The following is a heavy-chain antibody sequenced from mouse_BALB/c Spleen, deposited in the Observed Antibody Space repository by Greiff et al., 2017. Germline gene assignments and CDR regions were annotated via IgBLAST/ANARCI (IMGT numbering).Heavy chain of an antibody. CDR1: GFTFSSYT. J-gene: IGHJ4*01. CDR2: ISSGGSYT. Sequence: EVMLVESGGGLVKPGGSLKLSCAASGFTFSSYTMSWVRQTPEKRLEWVATISSGGSYTYYPDSVKGRFTISRDNAKNTLYLQMSSLKSEDTAMYYCTRGNDYDEDYAMDYWGQGTSVTVSS. V-gene: IGHV5-6-4*01. D-gene: IGHD2-4*01. CDR3: TRGNDYDEDYAMDY.